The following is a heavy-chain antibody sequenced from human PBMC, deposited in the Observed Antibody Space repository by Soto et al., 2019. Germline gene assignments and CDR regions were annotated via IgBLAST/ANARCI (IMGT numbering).Heavy chain of an antibody. D-gene: IGHD6-19*01. V-gene: IGHV3-23*01. CDR2: ISGSGGST. Sequence: GGSLRLSCAASGFTFSSYAMSWVRQAPGKGLEWVSAISGSGGSTYYADSVKGRFTISRDNSKNTLYLQMNSLRAEDTAVYYCAKYPRYSSGWYGSRNDAFDIWGQGTMVTVSS. CDR1: GFTFSSYA. CDR3: AKYPRYSSGWYGSRNDAFDI. J-gene: IGHJ3*02.